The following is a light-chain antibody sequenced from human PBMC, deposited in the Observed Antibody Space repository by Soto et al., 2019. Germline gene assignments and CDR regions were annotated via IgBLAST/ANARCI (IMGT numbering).Light chain of an antibody. CDR3: VSFTSRTTYV. Sequence: QSVLTQPASVSASPGQSITISCTGTSSDVGGSNFVSWYQQHPGKPPKLIIYDVATRPSGVSNRFSGSKSGSTASLIISRLQAEAEADYYCVSFTSRTTYVFGSGTKLTVL. J-gene: IGLJ1*01. V-gene: IGLV2-14*03. CDR1: SSDVGGSNF. CDR2: DVA.